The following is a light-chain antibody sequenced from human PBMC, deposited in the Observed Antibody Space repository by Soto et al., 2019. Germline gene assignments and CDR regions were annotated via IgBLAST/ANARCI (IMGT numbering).Light chain of an antibody. V-gene: IGKV3-20*01. Sequence: IVLTQSPGTLSLSPGERATLSCRASLSVRSSYLAWYQQRPGQPPRLLMDGATRATGIPDRFSGSGSGTDFTLTISSLEPGDFAVYYCQQYGSSPITFGQGTRLDIK. CDR2: GA. CDR1: LSVRSSY. J-gene: IGKJ5*01. CDR3: QQYGSSPIT.